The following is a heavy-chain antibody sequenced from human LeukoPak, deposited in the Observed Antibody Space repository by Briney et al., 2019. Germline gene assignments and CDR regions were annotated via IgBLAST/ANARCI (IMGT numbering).Heavy chain of an antibody. J-gene: IGHJ4*02. CDR3: ARDWELEGSGFDY. CDR2: VLYDESSK. D-gene: IGHD1-26*01. Sequence: GGSLRLSCAASGFAFSTYGTHWVRQAPGKGLEWMAFVLYDESSKYYADSVRGRFTISRDNSKNTLYLQMNSLRTDDTAVYYCARDWELEGSGFDYWGQGTLVTVSS. CDR1: GFAFSTYG. V-gene: IGHV3-30*02.